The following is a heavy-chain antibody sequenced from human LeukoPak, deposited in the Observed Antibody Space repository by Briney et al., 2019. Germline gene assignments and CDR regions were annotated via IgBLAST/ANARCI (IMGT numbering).Heavy chain of an antibody. D-gene: IGHD3-22*01. CDR3: ARVIGSSHDSSGYYFDY. V-gene: IGHV1-46*01. CDR2: INPSGGST. CDR1: GYTFTSYY. Sequence: ASVKVSCKASGYTFTSYYMHWVRQAPGQGLEWMGIINPSGGSTSYAQKFQGRVTMTRDTSTSTVYMELSSLRSEDTAVYYCARVIGSSHDSSGYYFDYWGQGTLVTVSS. J-gene: IGHJ4*02.